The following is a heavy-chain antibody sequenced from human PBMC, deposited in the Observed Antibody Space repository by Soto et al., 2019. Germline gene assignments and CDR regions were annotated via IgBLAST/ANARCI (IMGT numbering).Heavy chain of an antibody. V-gene: IGHV3-74*01. Sequence: EVQLVESGGGLVQPGGSLRLSCAASGFTFSSYWRHWVRQAPGKGLVWVSRINSDGSSTTYADSVKGRFTISRDNAKNTVYLQMNSLRAEDTAVYYCASKHSSRAFDYWGQGTLVTVSS. J-gene: IGHJ4*02. CDR2: INSDGSST. D-gene: IGHD6-13*01. CDR3: ASKHSSRAFDY. CDR1: GFTFSSYW.